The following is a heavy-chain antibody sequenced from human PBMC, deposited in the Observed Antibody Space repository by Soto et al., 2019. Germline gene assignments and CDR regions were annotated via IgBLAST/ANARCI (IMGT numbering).Heavy chain of an antibody. CDR1: GYTFTSYG. CDR2: ISAYNGNT. CDR3: ARADSSSRGYYYYGMDV. D-gene: IGHD6-6*01. V-gene: IGHV1-18*01. J-gene: IGHJ6*02. Sequence: ASVKVSCKASGYTFTSYGISWVRQAPGQGLEWMGWISAYNGNTNYAQKLQGRVTMTTDTSTSTAYMELRSLRSDDTAVYYCARADSSSRGYYYYGMDVWGQGTTVTVSS.